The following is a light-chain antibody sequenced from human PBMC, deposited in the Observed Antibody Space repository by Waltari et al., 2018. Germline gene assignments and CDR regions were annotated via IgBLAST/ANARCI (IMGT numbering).Light chain of an antibody. V-gene: IGKV3-15*01. CDR2: GAS. CDR3: QQYNNWPPWT. CDR1: QSVRNN. J-gene: IGKJ1*01. Sequence: EIVMRQSPATLSVSPGERATLSCRASQSVRNNLVWYQQKPGQAPRLLIYGASTRVTGIPARFSGSGSGTECTLTISSLQSEDFAVYYCQQYNNWPPWTFGQGTKVEIK.